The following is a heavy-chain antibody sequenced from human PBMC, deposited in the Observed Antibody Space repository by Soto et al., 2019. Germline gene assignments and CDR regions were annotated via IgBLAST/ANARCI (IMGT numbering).Heavy chain of an antibody. Sequence: SENLDLTCTVSGGSLSSGSYYWSWIRHHPGKVLEWIGYIYYSGSTYYNPSLKSRVTISVDTSKNQFSLKLSSVTAADTAVYYCSRDLSQQPRSGGDYWRQGT. CDR3: SRDLSQQPRSGGDY. CDR1: GGSLSSGSYY. CDR2: IYYSGST. J-gene: IGHJ4*02. V-gene: IGHV4-31*03. D-gene: IGHD6-13*01.